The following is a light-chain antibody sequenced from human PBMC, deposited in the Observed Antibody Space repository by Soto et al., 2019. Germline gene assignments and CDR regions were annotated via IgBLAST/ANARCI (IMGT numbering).Light chain of an antibody. V-gene: IGLV2-8*01. CDR2: EVS. CDR3: SSYAGSNNFVV. Sequence: QSALTQPPSASGSPGQSVTISCTGTSSDVGGYNYVSWYQQHPGKAPKLMIYEVSKRPSGVPDRFSGSKSCNTASLTVSGLEAEDEDDYYCSSYAGSNNFVVFGGGTKLTAL. CDR1: SSDVGGYNY. J-gene: IGLJ2*01.